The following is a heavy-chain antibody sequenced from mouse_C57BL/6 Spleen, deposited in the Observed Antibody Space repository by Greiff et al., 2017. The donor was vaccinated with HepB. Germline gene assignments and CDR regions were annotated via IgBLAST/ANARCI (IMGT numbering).Heavy chain of an antibody. CDR2: IDPNSGGT. J-gene: IGHJ4*01. Sequence: VQLQESGAELVKPGASVKLSCKASGYTFTSYWMHWVKQRPGRGLEWIGRIDPNSGGTKYNEKFKSKATLTVDKPSSTAYMQLSSLTSEDSAVYYCARSITTVVADAMDYWGQGTSVTVSS. CDR3: ARSITTVVADAMDY. D-gene: IGHD1-1*01. CDR1: GYTFTSYW. V-gene: IGHV1-72*01.